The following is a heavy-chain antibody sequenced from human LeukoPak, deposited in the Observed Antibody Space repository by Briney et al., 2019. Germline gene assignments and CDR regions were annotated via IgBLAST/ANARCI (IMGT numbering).Heavy chain of an antibody. CDR1: GGSFSGYY. J-gene: IGHJ4*02. CDR2: INHSGST. CDR3: ARGSIAARPAYFDY. V-gene: IGHV4-34*01. Sequence: SETLSLTCAVYGGSFSGYYWRWIRQPPGKGLGWIGEINHSGSTNYNPSLKSRVTISVDTSKNQFSLKLSSVAAADTAVYYCARGSIAARPAYFDYWGQGTLVTVSS. D-gene: IGHD6-6*01.